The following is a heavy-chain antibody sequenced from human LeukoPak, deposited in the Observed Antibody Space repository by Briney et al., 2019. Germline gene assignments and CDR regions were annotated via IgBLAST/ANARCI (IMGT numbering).Heavy chain of an antibody. J-gene: IGHJ6*02. Sequence: ASVKVSCKASGYTFTSYYMHWVRQAPGQGLEWMGITNPSGGSTSYAQKFQGRVTMTRDTSTSTVYMELSSLRSEDTAVYYCARDLRGYSYYYGMDVWGQGTTVTVSS. D-gene: IGHD5-12*01. V-gene: IGHV1-46*01. CDR3: ARDLRGYSYYYGMDV. CDR2: TNPSGGST. CDR1: GYTFTSYY.